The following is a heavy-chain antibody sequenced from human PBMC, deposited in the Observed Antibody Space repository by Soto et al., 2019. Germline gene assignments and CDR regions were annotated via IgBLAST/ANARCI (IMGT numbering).Heavy chain of an antibody. J-gene: IGHJ4*02. CDR2: ISGSGGTT. CDR1: GFTFSSYA. Sequence: PGGSLRLSCAASGFTFSSYAMGWVRQAPGKGLEWVSTISGSGGTTYYEDSVKGRFTISRDNSKNTLYLQMNSPRAEDTAAYYCAKDKWSDSRGYYFPAFDYWGQGTLVTVSS. CDR3: AKDKWSDSRGYYFPAFDY. V-gene: IGHV3-23*01. D-gene: IGHD3-22*01.